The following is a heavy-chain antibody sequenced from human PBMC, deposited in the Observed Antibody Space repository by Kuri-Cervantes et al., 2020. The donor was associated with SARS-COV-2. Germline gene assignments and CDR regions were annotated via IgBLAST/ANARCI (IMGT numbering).Heavy chain of an antibody. V-gene: IGHV1-2*02. Sequence: ASVKVSCKASGYTFTGYYMHWVRQAPGQGLEWMGWINPNSGGTNYAQKFQGRVTMTRDTSISTAYMELSRLRSDDTAVYYCARASSIVVVPAAPFDHWGQGTLVTVSS. D-gene: IGHD2-2*01. J-gene: IGHJ4*02. CDR3: ARASSIVVVPAAPFDH. CDR2: INPNSGGT. CDR1: GYTFTGYY.